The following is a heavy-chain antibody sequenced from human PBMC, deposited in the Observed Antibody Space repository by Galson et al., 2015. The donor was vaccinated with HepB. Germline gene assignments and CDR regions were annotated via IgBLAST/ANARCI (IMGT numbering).Heavy chain of an antibody. CDR2: ITYDGTNK. V-gene: IGHV3-30*04. J-gene: IGHJ4*02. CDR3: VKGGGYSAIRGRGGFDS. CDR1: GFTFNSYA. Sequence: SLRLSCAASGFTFNSYAMHWVRQAPGKGLQWVAVITYDGTNKFYARSVKGRFTISRDTSGNTLFLHMNSLRPEDTALYYCVKGGGYSAIRGRGGFDSWGQGVVVTVSP. D-gene: IGHD5-12*01.